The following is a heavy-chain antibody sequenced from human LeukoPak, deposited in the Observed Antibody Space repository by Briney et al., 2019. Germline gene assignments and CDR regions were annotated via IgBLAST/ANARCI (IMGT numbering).Heavy chain of an antibody. Sequence: GGSLRLSCAASGFTFSSYAMHRVRQAPGKGLEWVAVISYDGSNKYYADSVKGRFTISRDNSKNMLYLQMNSLRAEDTAVYYCARLAVTTVVTPGYWGQGTLVTVSS. CDR2: ISYDGSNK. D-gene: IGHD4-23*01. J-gene: IGHJ4*02. CDR3: ARLAVTTVVTPGY. CDR1: GFTFSSYA. V-gene: IGHV3-30-3*01.